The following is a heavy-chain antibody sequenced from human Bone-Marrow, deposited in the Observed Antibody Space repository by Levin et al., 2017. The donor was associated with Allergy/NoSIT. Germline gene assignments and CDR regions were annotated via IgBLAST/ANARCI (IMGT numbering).Heavy chain of an antibody. V-gene: IGHV3-21*06. D-gene: IGHD1/OR15-1a*01. CDR2: ITTAGTYI. CDR3: ARGYGLEQLYYYGMDV. Sequence: GGSLRLSCASSGFGLSTYCMDWVRQAPGKGLEWLASITTAGTYIYYADSVKGRFTISRDNAKNSLYLQMNSLRAEDTAVYYCARGYGLEQLYYYGMDVWGQGTTVTVSS. CDR1: GFGLSTYC. J-gene: IGHJ6*02.